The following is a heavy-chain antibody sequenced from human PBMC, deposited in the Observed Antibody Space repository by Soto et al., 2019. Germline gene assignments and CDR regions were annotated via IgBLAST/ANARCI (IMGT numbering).Heavy chain of an antibody. Sequence: QVHLQESGPGLVKPSETLSLTCTVSGGAISTYYWTWFRQPAGKGLEWIGRIYSSGSTKYNPSLQSRVTMSIDTSNNRSSLRLTSVTAADTAVYYCARGQRFSDWFDPWGQGTLVTVSS. J-gene: IGHJ5*02. V-gene: IGHV4-4*07. CDR2: IYSSGST. CDR3: ARGQRFSDWFDP. D-gene: IGHD3-3*01. CDR1: GGAISTYY.